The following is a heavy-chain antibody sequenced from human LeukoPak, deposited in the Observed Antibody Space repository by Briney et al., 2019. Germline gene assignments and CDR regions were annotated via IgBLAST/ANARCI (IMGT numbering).Heavy chain of an antibody. D-gene: IGHD4-17*01. CDR2: ISYDGSKK. V-gene: IGHV3-30*04. CDR3: ARDCPYGDYALCMDV. Sequence: GGSLRHSCAASGFTFSSYPMHWVRQAPGKGLEWVAVISYDGSKKYDADSVKGRFTISRDNSKNTQYLQMNSLRAEGTAIYYCARDCPYGDYALCMDVWGKGTMVTVSS. J-gene: IGHJ6*04. CDR1: GFTFSSYP.